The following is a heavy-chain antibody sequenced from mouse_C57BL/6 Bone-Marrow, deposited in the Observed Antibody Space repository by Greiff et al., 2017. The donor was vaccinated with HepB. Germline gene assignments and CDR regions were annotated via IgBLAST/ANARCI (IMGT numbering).Heavy chain of an antibody. Sequence: QVQLQQPGAELVKPGASVKMSCKASGYTFTSYWITWVKQRPGQGLEWIGDIYPGSGSTNYNEKFKSKATLTADKSSSTAYMQLSSLTSEDSAVYYCSRGDGGSSPYLDFEGWGTGPTVTVAS. CDR3: SRGDGGSSPYLDFEG. V-gene: IGHV1-55*01. CDR2: IYPGSGST. D-gene: IGHD1-1*01. CDR1: GYTFTSYW. J-gene: IGHJ1*03.